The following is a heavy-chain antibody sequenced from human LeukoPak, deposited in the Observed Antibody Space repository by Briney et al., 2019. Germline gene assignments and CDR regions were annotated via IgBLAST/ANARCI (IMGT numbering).Heavy chain of an antibody. CDR1: GFTFSSYA. J-gene: IGHJ5*02. Sequence: GGSLRLSCAASGFTFSSYAMHWVRQAPGKGLEWVAVISYDGSNKYYADSVKGRFTISRDNSKNTLYLQMNSLRAEDTAAYYCAREVIVVVPAAIRDRPFNWFDPWGQGTLVTVSS. V-gene: IGHV3-30-3*01. CDR3: AREVIVVVPAAIRDRPFNWFDP. D-gene: IGHD2-2*02. CDR2: ISYDGSNK.